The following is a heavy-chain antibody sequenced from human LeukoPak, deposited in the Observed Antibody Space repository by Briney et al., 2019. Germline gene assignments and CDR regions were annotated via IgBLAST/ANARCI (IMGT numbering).Heavy chain of an antibody. CDR2: IIPILGIA. CDR3: AAAPWELTEDPADY. V-gene: IGHV1-69*04. Sequence: SVKVSCKASGGTFSSYAISWVRQAPGQGLEWMGRIIPILGIANYAQKFQGRVTITADKSTSTAYMELSSLRSEDTAVYYCAAAPWELTEDPADYWGQGTLVTVSS. D-gene: IGHD1-26*01. J-gene: IGHJ4*02. CDR1: GGTFSSYA.